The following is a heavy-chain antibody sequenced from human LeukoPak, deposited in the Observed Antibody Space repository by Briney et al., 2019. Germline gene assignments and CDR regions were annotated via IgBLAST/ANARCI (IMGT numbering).Heavy chain of an antibody. CDR1: GFTFSSYD. CDR2: IRYDGSNK. Sequence: GGSLRLSCAASGFTFSSYDIHWVRQAPGKGLEWVAFIRYDGSNKYYADSVRGRFTISRDNSKNTLYLQMNSLRAEDTALYYCARTTSMNYVGDAFHIWGQGTMVTVSS. J-gene: IGHJ3*02. CDR3: ARTTSMNYVGDAFHI. D-gene: IGHD1-7*01. V-gene: IGHV3-30*02.